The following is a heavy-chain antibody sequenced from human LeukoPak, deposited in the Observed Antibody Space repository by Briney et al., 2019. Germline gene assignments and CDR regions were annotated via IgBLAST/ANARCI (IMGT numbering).Heavy chain of an antibody. CDR3: ARQEERGDMDV. V-gene: IGHV4-39*01. CDR1: GDSSSGHSYF. J-gene: IGHJ6*03. CDR2: IHHIGST. Sequence: SETLSLTCTVSGDSSSGHSYFWGWIRQAPGKGLEWIANIHHIGSTYYNPSLKSRVTISVDTSKNQFSLKLSSVTAADTAVYYCARQEERGDMDVWGRGTTVTVSS.